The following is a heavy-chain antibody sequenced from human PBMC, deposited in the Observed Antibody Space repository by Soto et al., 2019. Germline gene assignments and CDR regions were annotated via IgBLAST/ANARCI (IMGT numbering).Heavy chain of an antibody. J-gene: IGHJ6*03. CDR2: ISSNGVGT. Sequence: EVQLVESGGGLVQPGGSLRLSCAASGFTFSNYAMDWVRQAPGKVREYVSGISSNGVGTYYANSVKDRFTISRDNSKNTLNLQMGGLRAENMAVYYCARREQSDYYYMDVWGKGTSVTVSS. D-gene: IGHD6-19*01. CDR3: ARREQSDYYYMDV. V-gene: IGHV3-64*01. CDR1: GFTFSNYA.